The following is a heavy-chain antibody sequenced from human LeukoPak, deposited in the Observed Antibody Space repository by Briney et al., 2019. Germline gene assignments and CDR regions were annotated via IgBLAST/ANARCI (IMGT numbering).Heavy chain of an antibody. CDR2: INPNSGST. CDR1: GYTFTGYY. D-gene: IGHD1-26*01. Sequence: ASVKVFCRASGYTFTGYYIQGVRQAPGQGPECMGWINPNSGSTNYAQKFQGRVTMTRDASISTAYMELSSLTSDDTAVYYCARVRIAGATTWEYWGQGTLVTVSS. CDR3: ARVRIAGATTWEY. J-gene: IGHJ4*02. V-gene: IGHV1-2*02.